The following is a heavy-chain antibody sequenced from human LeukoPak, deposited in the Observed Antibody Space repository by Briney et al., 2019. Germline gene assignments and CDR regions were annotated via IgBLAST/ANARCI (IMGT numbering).Heavy chain of an antibody. CDR2: INPNSGGT. J-gene: IGHJ4*02. D-gene: IGHD3-16*02. CDR1: GYAFTGYY. V-gene: IGHV1-2*02. Sequence: ASVKVSCKASGYAFTGYYMHWVRQAPGPGLEWMGCINPNSGGTKYAQKFQGGVTLTRDTSISTAYTELSRLRSDDTAVYYCARGETVYRGAIVYWGQGTLVTVSS. CDR3: ARGETVYRGAIVY.